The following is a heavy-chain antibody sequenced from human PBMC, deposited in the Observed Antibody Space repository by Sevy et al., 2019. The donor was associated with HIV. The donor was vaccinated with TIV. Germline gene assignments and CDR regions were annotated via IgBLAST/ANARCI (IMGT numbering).Heavy chain of an antibody. CDR1: GFNFNIYS. V-gene: IGHV3-30*02. D-gene: IGHD5-12*01. CDR3: AKRGSKSGYALGY. Sequence: GGSLRLSCAASGFNFNIYSMNWVRQAAGKGLEWVAFIQYDGSIQYYADSVKGRFTISRDNSKNTLYLQMNSLRPEDTAIYYCAKRGSKSGYALGYWGQGTLVTVSS. J-gene: IGHJ4*02. CDR2: IQYDGSIQ.